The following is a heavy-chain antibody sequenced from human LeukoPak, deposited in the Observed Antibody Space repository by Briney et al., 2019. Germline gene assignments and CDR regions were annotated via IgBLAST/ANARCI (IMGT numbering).Heavy chain of an antibody. D-gene: IGHD3-22*01. J-gene: IGHJ4*02. CDR2: IYYSGST. Sequence: SSETLSLTCTVSGGSISSGGYYWSWIRQHPGKGLEWIGYIYYSGSTYYNPSLKSRVTISVDTSKNQFSLKLSSVTAADTAVYYCARDYYDSSGYLQFDYWGQGTLVTVSS. CDR1: GGSISSGGYY. V-gene: IGHV4-31*03. CDR3: ARDYYDSSGYLQFDY.